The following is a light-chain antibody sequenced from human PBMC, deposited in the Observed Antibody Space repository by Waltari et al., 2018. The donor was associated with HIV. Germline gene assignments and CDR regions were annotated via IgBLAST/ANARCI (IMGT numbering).Light chain of an antibody. J-gene: IGLJ1*01. Sequence: QSVLTQPPSVSEAPRQRVTIACSGSNSNIGNNAVLCFQQHPGTTPKLLIYYDSLLPSGVSDRFSATKSGTSASLAISGLQSEDAADYYCAAWDDTLNGFVFGTGTRVTVL. CDR2: YDS. CDR1: NSNIGNNA. CDR3: AAWDDTLNGFV. V-gene: IGLV1-36*01.